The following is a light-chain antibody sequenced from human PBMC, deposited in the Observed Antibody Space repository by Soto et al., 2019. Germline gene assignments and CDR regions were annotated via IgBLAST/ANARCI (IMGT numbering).Light chain of an antibody. CDR2: DAS. J-gene: IGKJ4*01. V-gene: IGKV1-5*01. CDR1: QSISSW. CDR3: QQYNRYSLT. Sequence: DIQMTQSPSTLSASVGDRVTITCRASQSISSWLAWYQQKPGKAPKLLIYDASSLESGVPSRFSGSGSDTEFTLTINNLPRDDFATYHCQQYNRYSLTFGGGTKVEIK.